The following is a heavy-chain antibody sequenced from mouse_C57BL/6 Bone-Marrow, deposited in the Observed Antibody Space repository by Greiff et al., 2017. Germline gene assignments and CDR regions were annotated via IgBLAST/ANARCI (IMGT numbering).Heavy chain of an antibody. Sequence: EVQLQQSGAELVRPGASVKLSCTASGFNIKDDYMLWVKQRPEQGLEWIGWIDPENGDTEYASKFQGKATITADTSSNTAYLQRSSLTSEDTAVYYCTDPIYDGYYFDVWGTGTTVTVSS. D-gene: IGHD2-3*01. V-gene: IGHV14-4*01. J-gene: IGHJ1*03. CDR3: TDPIYDGYYFDV. CDR1: GFNIKDDY. CDR2: IDPENGDT.